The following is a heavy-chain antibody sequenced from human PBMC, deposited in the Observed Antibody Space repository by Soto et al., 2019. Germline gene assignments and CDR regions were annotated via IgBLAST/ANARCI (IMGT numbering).Heavy chain of an antibody. J-gene: IGHJ3*02. CDR1: GYTLTELS. Sequence: ASVKVSCKVSGYTLTELSMHWVRQAPGKGLEWMGGFDPEDGETIYAQKFQGRVTMTEDTSTDTAYMELSSLRSEDTAVYYCATFPVFTRYCSGGSCYRDAFDIGGQGTMVTVSS. D-gene: IGHD2-15*01. CDR2: FDPEDGET. V-gene: IGHV1-24*01. CDR3: ATFPVFTRYCSGGSCYRDAFDI.